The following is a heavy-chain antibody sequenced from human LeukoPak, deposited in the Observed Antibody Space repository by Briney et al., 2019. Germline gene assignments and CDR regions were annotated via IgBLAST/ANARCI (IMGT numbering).Heavy chain of an antibody. V-gene: IGHV1-46*01. CDR3: ATERITIFGVGKTNWFDP. CDR1: GYTFTSYS. Sequence: ASVKVSCKASGYTFTSYSMHWVRQAPGQGLEWMGIINPSGGSTSYAQKFQGRVTMTRDTSTSTVYMELSSLRSEDTAVYYCATERITIFGVGKTNWFDPWGQGTLVTVSS. J-gene: IGHJ5*02. D-gene: IGHD3-3*01. CDR2: INPSGGST.